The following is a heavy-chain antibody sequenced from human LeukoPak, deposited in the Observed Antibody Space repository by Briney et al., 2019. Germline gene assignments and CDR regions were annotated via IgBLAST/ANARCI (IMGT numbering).Heavy chain of an antibody. D-gene: IGHD5-18*01. CDR3: ARDYLVDTAMALLFDY. CDR2: IYYTET. V-gene: IGHV4-59*02. CDR1: GGSVSNYY. Sequence: PSETLSLTCTVSGGSVSNYYWSWIRQSPGKGLEWIGYIYYTETSYNPSLKSRVTISADTSKNQFSLKLYSVTAADTAVYYCARDYLVDTAMALLFDYWGQGTLVTVSS. J-gene: IGHJ4*02.